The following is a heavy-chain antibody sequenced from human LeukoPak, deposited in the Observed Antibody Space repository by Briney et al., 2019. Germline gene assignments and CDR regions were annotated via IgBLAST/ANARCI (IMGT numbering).Heavy chain of an antibody. D-gene: IGHD5-18*01. CDR3: ARHLRGYSYGPFDY. J-gene: IGHJ4*02. CDR2: IYYSGSA. Sequence: SETLSLTCSVSGGSISSYYWSWIRQPPGKGLEWIGYIYYSGSANYIPSLTSRVTISVDTSKNQFSLKLASVTAADTAVYYCARHLRGYSYGPFDYWGQGSLVTVSS. CDR1: GGSISSYY. V-gene: IGHV4-59*08.